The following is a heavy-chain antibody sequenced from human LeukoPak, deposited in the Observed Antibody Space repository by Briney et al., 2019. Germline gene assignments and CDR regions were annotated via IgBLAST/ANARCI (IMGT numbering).Heavy chain of an antibody. J-gene: IGHJ5*02. D-gene: IGHD1-26*01. Sequence: ASVKVSCKASGYTFTDYYIHWVRQAPGQGLEWMAWIDPDSGATNYAQKFQGRITMTRDTSISTAYMELSRLRSDDMAVYYCARVGATYSGDPWGQGTLVTVSS. V-gene: IGHV1-2*02. CDR3: ARVGATYSGDP. CDR2: IDPDSGAT. CDR1: GYTFTDYY.